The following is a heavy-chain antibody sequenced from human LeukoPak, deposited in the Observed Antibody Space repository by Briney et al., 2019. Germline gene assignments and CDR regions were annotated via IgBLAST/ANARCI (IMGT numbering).Heavy chain of an antibody. CDR1: GYSISSGYY. V-gene: IGHV4-38-2*02. J-gene: IGHJ4*02. CDR3: ASQVGTVKIDY. CDR2: IYHSGST. Sequence: PSEPLTLTCTVSGYSISSGYYWGWIRQPPRKGLEWIGSIYHSGSTYYNPSLKSRVTISVDTSKNQFSLKLSSVTAADTAVYYCASQVGTVKIDYWGQGTLVTVSS. D-gene: IGHD1-26*01.